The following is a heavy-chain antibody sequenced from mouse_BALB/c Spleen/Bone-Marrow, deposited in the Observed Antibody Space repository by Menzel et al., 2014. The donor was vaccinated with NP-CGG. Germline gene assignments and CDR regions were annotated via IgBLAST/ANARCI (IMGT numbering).Heavy chain of an antibody. Sequence: VESGGGLVKPGGSLKLSCAASGFTFSSHTMSWVRQTPEKRLEWVATISSGGSYTYYPDSVKGRFTISRDNAKNTLYLQISSLKSEDTAMYYCTRDGKGNYDYAMDYWGQGTSVTVSS. D-gene: IGHD2-1*01. J-gene: IGHJ4*01. V-gene: IGHV5-6-4*01. CDR3: TRDGKGNYDYAMDY. CDR2: ISSGGSYT. CDR1: GFTFSSHT.